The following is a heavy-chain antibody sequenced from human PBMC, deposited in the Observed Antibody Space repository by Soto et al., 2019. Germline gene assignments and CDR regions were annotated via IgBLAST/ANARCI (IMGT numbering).Heavy chain of an antibody. CDR1: GFTLSGYA. Sequence: GGSLRLSCAASGFTLSGYAMDWVRQAPGKGLEYVSGISSNGVGTYYANSVQGRFTISRDNAKNTLYLQMNSLRAEDTAVYYCARVAVAGFDYWGQGTLVTVSS. CDR3: ARVAVAGFDY. CDR2: ISSNGVGT. J-gene: IGHJ4*02. D-gene: IGHD6-19*01. V-gene: IGHV3-64*04.